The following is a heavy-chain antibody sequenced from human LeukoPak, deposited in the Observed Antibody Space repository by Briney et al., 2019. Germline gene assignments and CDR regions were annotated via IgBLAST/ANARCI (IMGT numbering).Heavy chain of an antibody. J-gene: IGHJ6*02. Sequence: PGGSLTLSCAASGFTFISYWMGWVRQAPWKGPEGVANIKQDGGEKYYVDCVKGRFTISRNNAKHALYLQMNRLRDEDTAVYYCARSSKAESTRYSSGWYSGPPYYYGMDVWGQGTTVTVSS. D-gene: IGHD6-19*01. V-gene: IGHV3-7*05. CDR3: ARSSKAESTRYSSGWYSGPPYYYGMDV. CDR2: IKQDGGEK. CDR1: GFTFISYW.